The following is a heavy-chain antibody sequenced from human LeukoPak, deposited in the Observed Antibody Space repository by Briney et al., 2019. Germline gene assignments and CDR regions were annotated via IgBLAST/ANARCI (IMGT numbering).Heavy chain of an antibody. CDR3: ARGHYGLDV. CDR1: GFTFSDRY. Sequence: KTGGSLRLSCAASGFTFSDRYISWIRRAPGKGLEWVSYISTSGSSIYYADSVKGRFTISRDNAKNSLYLQMNSLRVEDTALYYCARGHYGLDVWGQGTTVTVSS. V-gene: IGHV3-11*01. J-gene: IGHJ6*02. CDR2: ISTSGSSI.